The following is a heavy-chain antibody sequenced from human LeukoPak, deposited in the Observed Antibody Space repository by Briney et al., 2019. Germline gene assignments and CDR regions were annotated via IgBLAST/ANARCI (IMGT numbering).Heavy chain of an antibody. CDR3: AREGGFYRPLDY. D-gene: IGHD3-3*01. J-gene: IGHJ4*02. V-gene: IGHV4-4*07. Sequence: SETLSLTCTVSGGSISNYYWNWIRQPAGKGLEWIGRIYTTGSTNYNPSLRSRVTMSVDTSKSQFSLKLTSVTAADTAVYYCAREGGFYRPLDYSGQGTLVTVSS. CDR1: GGSISNYY. CDR2: IYTTGST.